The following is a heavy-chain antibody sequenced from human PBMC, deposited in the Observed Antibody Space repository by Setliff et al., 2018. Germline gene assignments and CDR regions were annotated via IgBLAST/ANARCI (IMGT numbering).Heavy chain of an antibody. D-gene: IGHD6-13*01. CDR2: IFAGDSDT. CDR3: ARQPGIAAAGDY. CDR1: GFTFSSHW. V-gene: IGHV5-51*01. J-gene: IGHJ4*02. Sequence: GESLKISCKGSGFTFSSHWIGWVRQMPGKGLEWMGLIFAGDSDTRYSPSFQGQVTISADKSISTAYLQWSSLKASDTAMYYCARQPGIAAAGDYWGQGTLVTVSS.